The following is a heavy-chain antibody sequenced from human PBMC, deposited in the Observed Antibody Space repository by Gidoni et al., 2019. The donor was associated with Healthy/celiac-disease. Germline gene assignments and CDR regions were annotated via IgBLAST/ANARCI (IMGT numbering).Heavy chain of an antibody. D-gene: IGHD4-17*01. Sequence: QVQLVQYGAEVKKPGSAVKVSCKASGGTFSSYAISWVRQAPGQGLEWMGGIIPIFAPANSAQKSQGRVTITADESTSTAYMELSSLRSEDTAVYYCASRGNSDYGGNHDAFDIWGQGTMVTVSS. CDR2: IIPIFAPA. J-gene: IGHJ3*02. CDR1: GGTFSSYA. V-gene: IGHV1-69*01. CDR3: ASRGNSDYGGNHDAFDI.